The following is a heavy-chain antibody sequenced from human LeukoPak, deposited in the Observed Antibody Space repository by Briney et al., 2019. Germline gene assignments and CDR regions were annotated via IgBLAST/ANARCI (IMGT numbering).Heavy chain of an antibody. V-gene: IGHV3-30*18. CDR3: AKDGTYCSGGSCPRSSYYYYYGMDV. Sequence: PGGSLRLSCAASGFTFSSYGMHWVRQAPGKGLEWVAVISYDGSNKYCADSVKGRFTISRDNSKNTLYLQMNSLRAEDTAVYYCAKDGTYCSGGSCPRSSYYYYYGMDVWGQGTTVTVSS. CDR2: ISYDGSNK. D-gene: IGHD2-15*01. J-gene: IGHJ6*02. CDR1: GFTFSSYG.